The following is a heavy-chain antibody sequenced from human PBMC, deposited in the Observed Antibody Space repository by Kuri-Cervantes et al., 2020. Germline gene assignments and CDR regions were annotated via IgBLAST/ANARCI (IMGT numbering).Heavy chain of an antibody. CDR2: ISSSSSYI. V-gene: IGHV3-21*01. CDR1: GGSISSGGYY. D-gene: IGHD2-15*01. CDR3: ARDAAGGAHTDY. J-gene: IGHJ4*02. Sequence: GGSLRLSCTVSGGSISSGGYYWSWIRQHPGKGLEWVSSISSSSSYIYYADSVKGRFTISRDNAKNSLYLQMNSLRAEDTAVYYCARDAAGGAHTDYWGQGTLVTVSS.